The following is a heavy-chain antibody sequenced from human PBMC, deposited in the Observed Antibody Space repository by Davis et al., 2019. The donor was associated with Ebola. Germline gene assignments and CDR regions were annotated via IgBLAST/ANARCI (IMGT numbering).Heavy chain of an antibody. Sequence: PSETLSLTCAVYGGSFSGYYWNWIPQRPGMGLERVGELSHRGGANYKPSLKSPVSISMDTSKNQFSLKLSSVTAADTAVYYCARGGGYGSYGKDVWGRGTTVTVSS. V-gene: IGHV4-34*01. CDR1: GGSFSGYY. D-gene: IGHD5-12*01. CDR2: LSHRGGA. CDR3: ARGGGYGSYGKDV. J-gene: IGHJ6*02.